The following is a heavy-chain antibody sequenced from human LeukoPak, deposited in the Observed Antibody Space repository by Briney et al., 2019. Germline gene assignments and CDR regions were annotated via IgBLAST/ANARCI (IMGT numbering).Heavy chain of an antibody. Sequence: GASVKVSCKASGYTFTGYYMHWVRQAPGQGLEWMAWINPNSGGTNYAQKFQGRVTMTRDTSISTAYMELSRLRSDDTAVYYCARDLSGSGSYYNLDYWGQGTLVTVSS. D-gene: IGHD3-10*01. CDR3: ARDLSGSGSYYNLDY. V-gene: IGHV1-2*02. J-gene: IGHJ4*02. CDR2: INPNSGGT. CDR1: GYTFTGYY.